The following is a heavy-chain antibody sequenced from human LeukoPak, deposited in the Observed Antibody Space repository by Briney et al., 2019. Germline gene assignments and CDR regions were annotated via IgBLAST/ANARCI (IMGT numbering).Heavy chain of an antibody. CDR1: GFTFSSYW. V-gene: IGHV3-74*01. D-gene: IGHD3-22*01. Sequence: PGGSLRLSCAASGFTFSSYWMHWVRQAPGKGLVWVSRINTDGSSTSYADSVKGRFTISRDNAKNTLYLRMNSLRAEDTAVYYCARLAYYYDSSGYYAYWGQGTLVTVSS. CDR3: ARLAYYYDSSGYYAY. CDR2: INTDGSST. J-gene: IGHJ4*02.